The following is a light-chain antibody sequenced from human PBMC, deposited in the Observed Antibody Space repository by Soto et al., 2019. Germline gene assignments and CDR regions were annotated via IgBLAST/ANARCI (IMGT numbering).Light chain of an antibody. CDR2: GNS. J-gene: IGLJ1*01. V-gene: IGLV1-40*01. CDR3: HSYHSSMSGYV. Sequence: QSVLTQPPSVSGAPGQRVTISCTGSSCNIGAGYDVHWYQQLPGTAPKLLIYGNSNRPSGVPDRFSGSKSGTSASLAITGLQAEDEAAYYSHSYHSSMSGYVFGTGTKATVL. CDR1: SCNIGAGYD.